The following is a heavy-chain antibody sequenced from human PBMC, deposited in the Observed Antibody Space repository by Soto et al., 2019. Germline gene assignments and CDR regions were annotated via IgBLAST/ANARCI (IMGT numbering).Heavy chain of an antibody. V-gene: IGHV4-4*02. CDR2: IHHSGGT. CDR1: GDSISSHDW. D-gene: IGHD3-3*01. CDR3: VRNGYYSLDY. Sequence: QVQLQESGPGLVKPSGTLSLTCAVSGDSISSHDWWSWVRQPPNKGLESIAEIHHSGGTNYNPSLMSRATISVDNSKNQFSLKLISATAADTAVYYCVRNGYYSLDYWGQGTLVSVSS. J-gene: IGHJ4*02.